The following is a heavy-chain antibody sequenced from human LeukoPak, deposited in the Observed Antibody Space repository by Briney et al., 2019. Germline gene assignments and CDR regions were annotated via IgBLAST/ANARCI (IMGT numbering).Heavy chain of an antibody. CDR2: ISGSGGST. V-gene: IGHV3-23*01. CDR1: GFTFSSYA. CDR3: AKDPDYYDSSGYYRY. Sequence: PGGSLRLSCAASGFTFSSYAMSWVRQAPGKGLEWVSAISGSGGSTYYADSVKGRFTISRDNSKNTLYLQMNSLRAEDTAVYYCAKDPDYYDSSGYYRYWGQETLVTVSS. J-gene: IGHJ4*02. D-gene: IGHD3-22*01.